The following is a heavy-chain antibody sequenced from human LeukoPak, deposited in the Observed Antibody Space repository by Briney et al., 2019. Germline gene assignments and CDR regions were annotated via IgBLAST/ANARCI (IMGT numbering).Heavy chain of an antibody. CDR1: GYGFSTYP. J-gene: IGHJ4*02. CDR3: VRGIDTTGYFNY. D-gene: IGHD3-22*01. CDR2: INTNTGSP. V-gene: IGHV7-4-1*02. Sequence: ASVKVSCKASGYGFSTYPINWVRQAPGQGLEWMGWINTNTGSPTYAQGLTGRFVFSVDTSVSTAFLQINSLKAEDNALYYCVRGIDTTGYFNYWGQGTLVTVSS.